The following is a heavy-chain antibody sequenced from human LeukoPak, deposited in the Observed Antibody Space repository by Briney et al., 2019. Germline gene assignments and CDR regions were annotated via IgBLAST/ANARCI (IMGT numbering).Heavy chain of an antibody. CDR1: GGSISNYY. CDR3: AGGARGMIVVAYYYGMDV. CDR2: IYYSGSA. Sequence: SETLSLTCTVSGGSISNYYWSWIRQPPGKGLEWIGYIYYSGSANYNPSLKSRVTISLDTSKNQFSLKLSSVTAADTAVYYCAGGARGMIVVAYYYGMDVWGQGTTVTVSS. D-gene: IGHD3-22*01. J-gene: IGHJ6*02. V-gene: IGHV4-59*01.